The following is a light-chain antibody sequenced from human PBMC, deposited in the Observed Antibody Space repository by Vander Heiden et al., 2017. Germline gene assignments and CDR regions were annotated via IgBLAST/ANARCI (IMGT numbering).Light chain of an antibody. CDR3: HQYYNSPFT. V-gene: IGKV4-1*01. J-gene: IGKJ3*01. CDR1: QSVLYSSSNKNY. CDR2: CAS. Sequence: DIVMTQSPDSLAVSLGERATINCKSSQSVLYSSSNKNYLAWYQQKPGQPPKMLIYCASTRESGVPDRFSRSGSGTDFTLTISSLQAEDVAIYYCHQYYNSPFTFGPGTKVDIK.